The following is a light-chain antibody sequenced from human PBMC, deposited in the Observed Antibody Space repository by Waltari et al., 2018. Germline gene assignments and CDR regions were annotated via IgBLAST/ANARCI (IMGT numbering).Light chain of an antibody. V-gene: IGKV3-20*01. CDR3: QQYGTSPYT. Sequence: EIVLTQSPGTLSLSPGERATLSCRASQSLGRSDLAWYQQKPGQAPRLLINDAASRATGIPDRFSGSGSGADFTLTISSLEPADFAGYYCQQYGTSPYTCGQGTKLETK. CDR1: QSLGRSD. J-gene: IGKJ2*01. CDR2: DAA.